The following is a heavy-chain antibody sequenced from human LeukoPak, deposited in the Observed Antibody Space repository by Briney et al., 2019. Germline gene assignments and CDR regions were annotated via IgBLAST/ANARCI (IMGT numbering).Heavy chain of an antibody. CDR1: GGTISSYY. V-gene: IGHV4-59*01. J-gene: IGHJ4*02. CDR3: ATIGGIGIMVRGVNPIDY. D-gene: IGHD3-10*01. CDR2: INYSGST. Sequence: SETLSLTCAVSGGTISSYYWSWIRQPPGKGLEWIGYINYSGSTNYNPSLKSRVTISVDTSKNQFSLKLSSVTAADTAVYYCATIGGIGIMVRGVNPIDYWGQGTLVTVSS.